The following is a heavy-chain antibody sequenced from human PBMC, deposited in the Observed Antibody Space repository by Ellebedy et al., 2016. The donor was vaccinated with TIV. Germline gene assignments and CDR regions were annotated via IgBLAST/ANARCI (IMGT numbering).Heavy chain of an antibody. V-gene: IGHV3-7*01. CDR3: TKDGSRTMNF. Sequence: GESLKISCAVPGITFSTSWMSWVRHAPGKGLEWVANINQDGHEKYYVDAVEGRCTISRNNTRNSLYLQMNSLRADDTAVYYCTKDGSRTMNFWGQGTLVTVSS. D-gene: IGHD1-1*01. J-gene: IGHJ4*02. CDR1: GITFSTSW. CDR2: INQDGHEK.